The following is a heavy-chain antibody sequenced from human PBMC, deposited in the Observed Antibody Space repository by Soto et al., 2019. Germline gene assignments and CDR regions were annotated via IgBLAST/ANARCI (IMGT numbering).Heavy chain of an antibody. CDR1: GFTFSNYG. CDR2: MRNDASNV. Sequence: QVQLVESGGGVVQPGRSLRLSCAASGFTFSNYGMHWVRKATGKGLEWVAVMRNDASNVHYGDSVEGRFTISRDNSKNTVSLKMQSLSDEDTGVYYFATQSSAILTHGIDVWGQRYTVTVS. CDR3: ATQSSAILTHGIDV. J-gene: IGHJ6*02. D-gene: IGHD3-9*01. V-gene: IGHV3-33*01.